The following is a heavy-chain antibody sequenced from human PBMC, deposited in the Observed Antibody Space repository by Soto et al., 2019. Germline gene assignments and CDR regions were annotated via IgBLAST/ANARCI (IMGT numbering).Heavy chain of an antibody. CDR1: GFSLTTSGVG. V-gene: IGHV2-5*02. CDR3: SKTVTALPGFDP. J-gene: IGHJ5*02. CDR2: IYGDDDQ. Sequence: QITLKESGPTLVKPTQTLTLTCTFSGFSLTTSGVGVGWIRQPPGKAPECLALIYGDDDQRYSTSLRSRLTIPQDTSKNPVVPTMRHGDPFDTANYYCSKTVTALPGFDPWGQGTLVTVSS. D-gene: IGHD3-16*01.